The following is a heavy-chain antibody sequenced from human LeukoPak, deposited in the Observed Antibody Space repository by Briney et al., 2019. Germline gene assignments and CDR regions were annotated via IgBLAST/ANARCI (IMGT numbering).Heavy chain of an antibody. CDR3: ARDDLTGYSYGNWFDP. J-gene: IGHJ5*02. CDR1: GGSIGSYY. V-gene: IGHV4-4*07. D-gene: IGHD5-18*01. Sequence: SETLSLTCTVSGGSIGSYYWSWIRQPAGKGREWSGRIYTSGSTNYNPSLKSRVTMSVDTSKNQFSLKLSSVTAADTAVYYCARDDLTGYSYGNWFDPWGQGTLVTVSS. CDR2: IYTSGST.